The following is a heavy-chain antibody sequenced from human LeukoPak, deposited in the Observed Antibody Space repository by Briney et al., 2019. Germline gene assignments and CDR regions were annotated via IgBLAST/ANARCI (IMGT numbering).Heavy chain of an antibody. CDR2: ISGEGGSA. V-gene: IGHV3-43*02. CDR1: GLTFHHKD. Sequence: GGSVRLSWVASGLTFHHKDMSWARQLWGKGREGVSHISGEGGSASYVGSVEGRFTISRDNSKHSLYVQMKSVRSEDAAFYYCERASSGSSSRPAAYWGQGTLVTVSS. D-gene: IGHD3-10*01. J-gene: IGHJ4*02. CDR3: ERASSGSSSRPAAY.